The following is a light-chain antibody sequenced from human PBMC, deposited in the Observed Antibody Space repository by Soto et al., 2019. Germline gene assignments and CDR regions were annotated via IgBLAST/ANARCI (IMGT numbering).Light chain of an antibody. Sequence: QSALTQPASVSGSAGQSITISCTGTSSDVSGYNYVSWYQQHPGKAPKLMIYEVSNRPSGVSNRFSGSKSGNTASLTISGLQAEDEADYYCSSYTSSTSFYVFGIGTKVTVL. V-gene: IGLV2-14*01. J-gene: IGLJ1*01. CDR1: SSDVSGYNY. CDR3: SSYTSSTSFYV. CDR2: EVS.